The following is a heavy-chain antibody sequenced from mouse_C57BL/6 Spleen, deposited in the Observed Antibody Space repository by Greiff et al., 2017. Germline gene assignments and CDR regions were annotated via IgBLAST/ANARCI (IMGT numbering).Heavy chain of an antibody. CDR3: ARWLSYYYAMDY. V-gene: IGHV1-63*01. Sequence: VQLQQSGAELVRPGTSVKMSCKASGYTFTNYWIGWAKQRPGHGLEWIGDIYPGGGYTNYNEKFKGKATLTADKSSSTAHMQFSSLTSEDYATYECARWLSYYYAMDYWGQGTSVTVSS. CDR2: IYPGGGYT. J-gene: IGHJ4*01. CDR1: GYTFTNYW. D-gene: IGHD2-2*01.